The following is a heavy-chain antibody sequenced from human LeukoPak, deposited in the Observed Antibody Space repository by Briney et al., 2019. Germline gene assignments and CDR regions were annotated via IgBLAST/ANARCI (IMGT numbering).Heavy chain of an antibody. V-gene: IGHV1-46*01. D-gene: IGHD2-2*01. J-gene: IGHJ6*04. CDR3: ARYCSSTSCYGYYYGMDV. CDR1: GYTFTSYY. Sequence: ASVKVSCKASGYTFTSYYMHWVRQAPGQGLEWMGITNPSGGSTSYAQKFQGRVTMTRDTSTSTVYMELSSLRSEDTAVYYCARYCSSTSCYGYYYGMDVWGKGTTVTVSS. CDR2: TNPSGGST.